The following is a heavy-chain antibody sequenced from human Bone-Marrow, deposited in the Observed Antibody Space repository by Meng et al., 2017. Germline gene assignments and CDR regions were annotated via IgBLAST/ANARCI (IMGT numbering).Heavy chain of an antibody. Sequence: GRLQSWGAGLLKPLGTLSTTCAVYGGSFSGYDWSWSRQPPGKGLDWIGEINHSGSTNYNPSLKSRVTISVDTSKNQFSLKLSSVTAADTAVYYCARGLRAARPLLFGYWGQGTLVTVSS. CDR1: GGSFSGYD. CDR3: ARGLRAARPLLFGY. V-gene: IGHV4-34*01. J-gene: IGHJ4*02. CDR2: INHSGST. D-gene: IGHD6-6*01.